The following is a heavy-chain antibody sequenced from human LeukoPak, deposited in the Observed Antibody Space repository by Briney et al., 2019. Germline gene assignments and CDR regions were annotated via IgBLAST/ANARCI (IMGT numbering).Heavy chain of an antibody. D-gene: IGHD3-22*01. CDR2: ISSSGSTI. J-gene: IGHJ4*02. V-gene: IGHV3-11*04. CDR1: GFTFSDYY. Sequence: KSGGSLRLSCAASGFTFSDYYMSWIRQAPGKGLEWVSYISSSGSTIYYADSVKGRFTISRDNAKNSVFLQMNNLRVEDTAIYYCARRGYHDSSGYDYWGQGTPVTVSS. CDR3: ARRGYHDSSGYDY.